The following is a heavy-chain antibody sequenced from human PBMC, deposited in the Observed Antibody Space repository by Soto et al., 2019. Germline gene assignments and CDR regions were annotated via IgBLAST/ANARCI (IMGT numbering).Heavy chain of an antibody. CDR3: AEDGIRDL. V-gene: IGHV3-21*01. J-gene: IGHJ2*01. Sequence: GKGLEWVSSISSNSTYRYYADSVKGRFTISRDNAKNSLYLQMNSLRAEDTVFFFQAEDGIRDL. D-gene: IGHD2-21*01. CDR2: ISSNSTYR.